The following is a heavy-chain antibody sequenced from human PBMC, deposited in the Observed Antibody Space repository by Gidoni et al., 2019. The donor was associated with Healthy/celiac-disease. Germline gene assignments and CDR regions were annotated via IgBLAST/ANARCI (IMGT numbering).Heavy chain of an antibody. CDR2: ITPIRGIA. CDR1: GGPFSSDA. J-gene: IGHJ4*02. D-gene: IGHD5-12*01. CDR3: ARAGGGQWLHFDY. V-gene: IGHV1-69*04. Sequence: QVQLVQSGAAVKKPGSSVKVSCQASGGPFSSDAMSWVRQAPGQGLEWMGRITPIRGIANDAQKFQGRGTITADKSTSTAYMELSSLRSEDTAVYYCARAGGGQWLHFDYWGQGTLVTVSS.